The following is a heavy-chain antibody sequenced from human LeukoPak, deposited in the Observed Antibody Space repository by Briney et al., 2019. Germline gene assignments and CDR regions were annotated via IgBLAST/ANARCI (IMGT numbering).Heavy chain of an antibody. CDR3: ARAFGGSYYVHQEGVGYRQPPDY. Sequence: ASVKVSCKASGYTFTGYYMHWVRQAPGQGLEWMGWINPNSGGTNYAQKFQGRVTTTRDTSISTAYMELSRLRSDDTAVYYCARAFGGSYYVHQEGVGYRQPPDYWGQGTLVTVSS. D-gene: IGHD1-26*01. CDR2: INPNSGGT. CDR1: GYTFTGYY. J-gene: IGHJ4*02. V-gene: IGHV1-2*02.